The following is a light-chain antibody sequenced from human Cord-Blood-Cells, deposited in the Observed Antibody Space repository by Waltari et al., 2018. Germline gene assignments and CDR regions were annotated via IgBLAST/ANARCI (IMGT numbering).Light chain of an antibody. Sequence: QSALTQPASVSGSPGQSLTIPCPGTSSDVGCYNYVPWYQQHPGKAPNLMIYDVSNRPSGVSNRFSGSKSGNTASLTISGLQAEDEADYYCSSYTSSSTLVFGTGTKVTVL. J-gene: IGLJ1*01. V-gene: IGLV2-14*01. CDR1: SSDVGCYNY. CDR2: DVS. CDR3: SSYTSSSTLV.